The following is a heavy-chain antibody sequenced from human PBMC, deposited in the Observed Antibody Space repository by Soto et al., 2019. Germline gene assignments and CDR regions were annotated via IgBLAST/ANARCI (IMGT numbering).Heavy chain of an antibody. CDR2: IYYSGSA. J-gene: IGHJ4*02. CDR3: ARRPLVRGIIPYYFDS. D-gene: IGHD3-10*01. Sequence: QLQLQESGPGLVKSSETLSLTCTVSGGSINNSSFYWGWVRQPPGKRLEWIGSIYYSGSAYYNPSLKSRPHISADTSKNQSSLNLSSVTAAHTAVYFCARRPLVRGIIPYYFDSWGQGTLVTVSP. V-gene: IGHV4-39*01. CDR1: GGSINNSSFY.